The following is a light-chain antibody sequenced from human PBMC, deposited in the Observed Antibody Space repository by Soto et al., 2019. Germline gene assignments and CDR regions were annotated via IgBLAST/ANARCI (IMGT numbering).Light chain of an antibody. CDR2: EVS. CDR1: SSDVGGYNY. Sequence: QSALTQPASVSGSPGQSITISCTGTSSDVGGYNYVSWYQQHPGKAPKLMIYEVSNRPSGVSNRFSGSKSGNTASLTISGLXXXXXADYYCSSYTSSSTQVFGTGTK. V-gene: IGLV2-14*01. CDR3: SSYTSSSTQV. J-gene: IGLJ1*01.